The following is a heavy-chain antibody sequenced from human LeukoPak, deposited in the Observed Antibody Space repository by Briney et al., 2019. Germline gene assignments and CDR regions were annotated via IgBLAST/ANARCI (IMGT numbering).Heavy chain of an antibody. CDR3: ARSRDGYFHGLY. V-gene: IGHV1-69*13. CDR2: IIPIFGTA. J-gene: IGHJ4*02. Sequence: SVKVSCKASGGTFSSYAISWVRRAPGQGLEWMGGIIPIFGTANYAQKFQGRVTITADESTSTAYMELSSLRSEDTAVYYCARSRDGYFHGLYWGQGTLVTVSP. D-gene: IGHD5-24*01. CDR1: GGTFSSYA.